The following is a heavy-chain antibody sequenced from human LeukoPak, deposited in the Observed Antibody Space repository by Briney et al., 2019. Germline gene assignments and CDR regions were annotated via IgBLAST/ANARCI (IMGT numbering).Heavy chain of an antibody. D-gene: IGHD3-10*01. CDR3: ARDGSGSYYQNPNDY. CDR2: ISAHNGVT. Sequence: ASVKVSCKASGYIFISYGIGWVRQAPGQGLEWMGWISAHNGVTNYAQKFQGRVTMTRDTSTSTAYMELRSLRSDDTAVYYCARDGSGSYYQNPNDYWGQGTLVTVSS. V-gene: IGHV1-18*01. CDR1: GYIFISYG. J-gene: IGHJ4*02.